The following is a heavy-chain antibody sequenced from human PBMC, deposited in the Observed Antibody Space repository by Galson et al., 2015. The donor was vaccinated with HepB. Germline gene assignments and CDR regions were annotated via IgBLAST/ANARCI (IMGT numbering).Heavy chain of an antibody. Sequence: SETLSLTCTVSGGSISSSNYYWGWIRQPPGKGLEWIGSIYYTGSTYYNPSLKSRATISVDTSKIQFSLKLSSVTAADTAVYFCARMRYSSTATCYTRALDIWGQGTMVTVSS. V-gene: IGHV4-39*01. D-gene: IGHD2-2*02. CDR3: ARMRYSSTATCYTRALDI. J-gene: IGHJ3*02. CDR2: IYYTGST. CDR1: GGSISSSNYY.